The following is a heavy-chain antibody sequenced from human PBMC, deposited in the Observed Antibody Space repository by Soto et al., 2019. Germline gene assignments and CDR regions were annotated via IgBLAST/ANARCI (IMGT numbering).Heavy chain of an antibody. CDR3: ERDNLAFKGAFDL. J-gene: IGHJ4*02. V-gene: IGHV3-21*01. Sequence: PGGPPSLSRPFPGVGFWSLLFNWHRHSPVRGLEWLSSITGTSAFTHYADSIEGRFTISRDNPNNLLLLQMDNLRPEDTAVYYCERDNLAFKGAFDLWGQGILVPGSS. D-gene: IGHD3-16*01. CDR1: GVGFWSLL. CDR2: ITGTSAFT.